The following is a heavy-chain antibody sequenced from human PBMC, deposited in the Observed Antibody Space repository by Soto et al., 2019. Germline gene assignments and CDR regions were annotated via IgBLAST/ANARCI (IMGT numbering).Heavy chain of an antibody. Sequence: SETLSLTCTVSGGSIRSYYWSWIRQAPGKGLEWIGYLYDSGSTVYNPSLKSRVTISVDTSKNQFSLKLNSVTAADTAVYYCARDLWGYCGTDCYPLDVWGQGTTVTVSS. CDR3: ARDLWGYCGTDCYPLDV. CDR2: LYDSGST. CDR1: GGSIRSYY. J-gene: IGHJ6*02. V-gene: IGHV4-59*01. D-gene: IGHD2-21*02.